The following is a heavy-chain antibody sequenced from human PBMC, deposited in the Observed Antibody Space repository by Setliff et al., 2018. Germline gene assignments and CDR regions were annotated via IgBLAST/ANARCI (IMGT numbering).Heavy chain of an antibody. CDR3: VRDWYFYDTSGYFKGAPFDY. CDR2: IKQDGSEK. D-gene: IGHD3-22*01. V-gene: IGHV3-7*03. J-gene: IGHJ4*02. Sequence: GGSLRLSCVTSGFSFGDYAMNWVRQAPGKGLEWVANIKQDGSEKNYVDSVKGRFTISRDNARNSLYLQMNSLRAEDTAVYYCVRDWYFYDTSGYFKGAPFDYWGQGTPVTVSS. CDR1: GFSFGDYA.